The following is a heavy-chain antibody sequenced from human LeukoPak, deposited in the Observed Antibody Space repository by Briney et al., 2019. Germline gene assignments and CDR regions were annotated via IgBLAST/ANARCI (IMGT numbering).Heavy chain of an antibody. CDR2: IYHSGST. CDR1: GGSISSGGYS. CDR3: ARGGYLYCSSTSCYTGTLRY. Sequence: SETLSLTCAVSGGSISSGGYSWSWIRQPPGKGLEWIGYIYHSGSTYYNPSLKSRVTISVDRSKNQFSLKLSSVTAADTAVYYCARGGYLYCSSTSCYTGTLRYWGQGTLVTVSS. J-gene: IGHJ4*02. V-gene: IGHV4-30-2*01. D-gene: IGHD2-2*02.